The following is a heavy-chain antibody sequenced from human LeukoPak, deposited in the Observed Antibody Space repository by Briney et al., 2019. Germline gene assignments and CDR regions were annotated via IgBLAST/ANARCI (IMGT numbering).Heavy chain of an antibody. CDR2: INHSGST. Sequence: PSETLSLTCAVYGGSISDYYWSWIRQPPGKGLEWIGEINHSGSTNYNPSLKSRVTISVDTSKNQFSLKLSSVTAADRAVYYCAGSIAARLDYWGQGTLVTVSS. D-gene: IGHD6-6*01. CDR1: GGSISDYY. CDR3: AGSIAARLDY. V-gene: IGHV4-34*01. J-gene: IGHJ4*02.